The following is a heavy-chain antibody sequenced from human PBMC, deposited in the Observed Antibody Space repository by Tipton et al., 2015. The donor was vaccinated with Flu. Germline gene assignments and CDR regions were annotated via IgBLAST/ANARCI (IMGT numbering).Heavy chain of an antibody. CDR1: GFTFSSYA. CDR3: AKEAPRSITIFGVVIESAFDI. D-gene: IGHD3-3*01. Sequence: SLRLSCAASGFTFSSYAMSWVRQAPGKGLEWVSAISGSGGSTYYADSVKGRFTISRDNSKNTLYLQMNSLRAEDTAVYYCAKEAPRSITIFGVVIESAFDIWGQGTMVTVSS. J-gene: IGHJ3*02. CDR2: ISGSGGST. V-gene: IGHV3-23*01.